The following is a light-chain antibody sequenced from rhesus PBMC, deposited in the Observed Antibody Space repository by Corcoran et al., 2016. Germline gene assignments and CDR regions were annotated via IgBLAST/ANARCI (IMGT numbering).Light chain of an antibody. CDR1: QGISNA. J-gene: IGKJ1*01. CDR2: AAS. CDR3: QQGYSTPWT. V-gene: IGKV1-33*02. Sequence: DIQMSQSPSSLSASVGDKVTITCRASQGISNALAWYQQKPGNAPKLLIYAASSLESGVPSRFSGSRSGTDCTLPISSLQPEDFATYYCQQGYSTPWTFGQGTKVEIK.